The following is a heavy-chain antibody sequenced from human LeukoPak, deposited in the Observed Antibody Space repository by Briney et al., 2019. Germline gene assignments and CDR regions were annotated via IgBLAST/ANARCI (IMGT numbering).Heavy chain of an antibody. CDR1: GYSFTSYW. CDR3: ARNGDWNPRRNWFDP. J-gene: IGHJ5*02. CDR2: IYPGDSDT. V-gene: IGHV5-51*01. Sequence: GASLQISCKGSGYSFTSYWIGWVRQMPGKGLEWMGIIYPGDSDTRYSPSFQGQVTISADKSISTAYLQWSSLKASDTAMYYCARNGDWNPRRNWFDPWGQGTLVTVSS. D-gene: IGHD1-1*01.